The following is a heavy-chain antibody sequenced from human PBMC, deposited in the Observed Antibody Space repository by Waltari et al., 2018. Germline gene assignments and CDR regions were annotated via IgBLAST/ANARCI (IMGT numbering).Heavy chain of an antibody. V-gene: IGHV3-15*01. J-gene: IGHJ3*01. CDR2: IKSRTEGGTT. CDR1: GFTYSTAR. CDR3: TTRSLVEGTDDVLDL. D-gene: IGHD2-21*02. Sequence: EVQLVESGGGLVKPGGSLRLSCEASGFTYSTARITWGRQAPGKGLEWVGRIKSRTEGGTTDYAAPVKGRFSVSRDDSKKMLYLEMNNLKTEDTAMYFCTTRSLVEGTDDVLDLWGRGTMAIVSA.